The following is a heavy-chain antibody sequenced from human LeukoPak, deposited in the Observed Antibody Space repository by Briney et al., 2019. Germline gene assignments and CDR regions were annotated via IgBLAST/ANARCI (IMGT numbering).Heavy chain of an antibody. D-gene: IGHD6-13*01. CDR1: GGTFSSYA. CDR2: IIPIFGTA. CDR3: ARHRIAAAGGAYY. V-gene: IGHV1-69*13. Sequence: SVKVSCKASGGTFSSYAISWVRQAPGQGLEWMGGIIPIFGTANYAQKFQGRVTITADESTSTAYMELSSLRSEETAVYYCARHRIAAAGGAYYWGQGTLVTVSS. J-gene: IGHJ4*02.